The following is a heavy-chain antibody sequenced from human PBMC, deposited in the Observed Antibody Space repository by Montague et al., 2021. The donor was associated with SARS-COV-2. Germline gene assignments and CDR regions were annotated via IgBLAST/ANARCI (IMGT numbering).Heavy chain of an antibody. J-gene: IGHJ4*02. V-gene: IGHV4-39*01. CDR3: ARHRRYDVVTYYPDF. CDR1: GGSFDSDNFF. CDR2: ISNGGRT. D-gene: IGHD3-9*01. Sequence: SETLSLTCSVSGGSFDSDNFFWGWIRQPPGKRLEWIGVISNGGRTFDNPSLKSRVTISVHTSRNQLSLNVKSVTAADTAVYYCARHRRYDVVTYYPDFWGQGTRVPFSS.